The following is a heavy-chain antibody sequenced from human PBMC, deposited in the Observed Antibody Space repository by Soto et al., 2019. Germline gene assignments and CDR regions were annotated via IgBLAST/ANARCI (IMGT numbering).Heavy chain of an antibody. CDR2: IRRRAKNYAT. CDR1: GFTFSGSA. V-gene: IGHV3-73*02. D-gene: IGHD3-10*01. J-gene: IGHJ4*02. Sequence: EVQLVESGGDLVQPGGSLKLSCAASGFTFSGSAMHWVRQASGKGLEWVGHIRRRAKNYATVYAASVKGRFIISRDDSKNTAYLQMNSLNTDDTAVYYCTRTFDGSYYFSPDFDYWGQGTLVTVSS. CDR3: TRTFDGSYYFSPDFDY.